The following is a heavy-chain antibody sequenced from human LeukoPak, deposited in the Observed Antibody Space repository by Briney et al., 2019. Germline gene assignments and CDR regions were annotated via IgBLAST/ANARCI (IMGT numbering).Heavy chain of an antibody. CDR2: INPNSGGT. CDR3: ARSSVPAALLFDY. CDR1: GYTFTGYY. J-gene: IGHJ4*02. D-gene: IGHD2-2*01. V-gene: IGHV1-2*06. Sequence: ASVKVSCKASGYTFTGYYMHWVRQAPGQGLEWMGRINPNSGGTNYAQKFQGRVTMTRDTSISAAYMELSRLRSDDTAVYYCARSSVPAALLFDYWGQGTLVTVSS.